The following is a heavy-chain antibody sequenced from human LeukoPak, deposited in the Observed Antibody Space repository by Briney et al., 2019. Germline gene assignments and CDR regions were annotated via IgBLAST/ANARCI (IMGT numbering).Heavy chain of an antibody. V-gene: IGHV1-69*04. Sequence: SVKVSCKASGGTFSSYAISWVRQAPGQGLEWMGRIIPILGIANYAQKFQGRVTITADKSTSTAYMELSSLRSEDTAVYYCAKSSRPYYYYYYGMDVWGQGATVTVSS. J-gene: IGHJ6*02. CDR3: AKSSRPYYYYYYGMDV. CDR2: IIPILGIA. D-gene: IGHD2-2*01. CDR1: GGTFSSYA.